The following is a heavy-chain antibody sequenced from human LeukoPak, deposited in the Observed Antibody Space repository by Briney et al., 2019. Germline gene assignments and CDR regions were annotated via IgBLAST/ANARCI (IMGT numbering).Heavy chain of an antibody. V-gene: IGHV1-18*01. J-gene: IGHJ4*02. Sequence: ASVKVSCKASGYTFTSYGISWVRQAPGQGLERMGWISAYNGNTNYAQKLQGRVTMTTDTSTSTAYMELRSLRSDDTAVYYCARRGYSYALYYFDYWGQGTLVTVSS. CDR2: ISAYNGNT. CDR3: ARRGYSYALYYFDY. CDR1: GYTFTSYG. D-gene: IGHD5-18*01.